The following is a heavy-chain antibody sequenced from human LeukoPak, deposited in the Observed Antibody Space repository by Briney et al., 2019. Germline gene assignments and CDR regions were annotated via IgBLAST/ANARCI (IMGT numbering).Heavy chain of an antibody. Sequence: GGSLRLACVASGFNFSHYDMHWVRQAPGKGLDWVAFIHIDGSNKYYAVSVEGRFTISRDNSKNTLYLQMNSLRTEDTAVYYCAKGDTSWGQGTLVTVAS. J-gene: IGHJ5*02. V-gene: IGHV3-30*02. CDR2: IHIDGSNK. CDR3: AKGDTS. D-gene: IGHD2-21*02. CDR1: GFNFSHYD.